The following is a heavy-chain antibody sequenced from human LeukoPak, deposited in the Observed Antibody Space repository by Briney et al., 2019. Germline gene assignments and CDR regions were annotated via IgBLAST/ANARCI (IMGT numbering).Heavy chain of an antibody. D-gene: IGHD6-13*01. J-gene: IGHJ4*02. Sequence: SETLSLTRTVSGGSISSSSYYWGWIRQPPGKGLEWIGSIYYSGSTYYNPSLKSRVTISVDTSKNQFSLKLSSVTAADTAVYYCARRIAAAGTRPFDYWGQGTLVTVSS. CDR1: GGSISSSSYY. CDR2: IYYSGST. V-gene: IGHV4-39*01. CDR3: ARRIAAAGTRPFDY.